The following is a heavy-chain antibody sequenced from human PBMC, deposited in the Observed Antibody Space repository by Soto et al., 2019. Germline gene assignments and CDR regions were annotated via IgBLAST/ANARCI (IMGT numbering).Heavy chain of an antibody. Sequence: PGGSLRFSCAASGFTFSGSAMHWVRQASGKGLEWVGRIRSKANSYATAYAASVKGRFTISRDDSKNTAYLQMNSLKTEDTAVYYCAKALDYSNFDYWGQGTLVTVSS. CDR1: GFTFSGSA. D-gene: IGHD6-13*01. CDR2: IRSKANSYAT. J-gene: IGHJ4*02. CDR3: AKALDYSNFDY. V-gene: IGHV3-73*01.